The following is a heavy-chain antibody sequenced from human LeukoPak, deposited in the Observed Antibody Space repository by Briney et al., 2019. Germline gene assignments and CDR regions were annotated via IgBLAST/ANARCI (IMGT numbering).Heavy chain of an antibody. CDR3: ARMTTVTTSFGYYFDY. J-gene: IGHJ4*02. D-gene: IGHD4-11*01. V-gene: IGHV4-4*07. CDR2: IYTSGST. Sequence: PSETLSLTCTVSGGSISSYYWSWIRQPAGKGLEWIGRIYTSGSTNYNPSLKSRVTMSVDTSKNQFSLKLSSVTAADTAVYYCARMTTVTTSFGYYFDYWGQGTLVTVSS. CDR1: GGSISSYY.